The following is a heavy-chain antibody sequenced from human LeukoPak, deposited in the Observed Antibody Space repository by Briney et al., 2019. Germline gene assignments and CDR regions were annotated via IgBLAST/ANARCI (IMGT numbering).Heavy chain of an antibody. CDR2: ISAYNGNT. V-gene: IGHV1-18*01. J-gene: IGHJ6*02. D-gene: IGHD6-19*01. CDR3: AREANEWLVRYYYYGMDV. CDR1: GYTFTSYG. Sequence: GASVKVSCKASGYTFTSYGISWVRQAPGQGLEWMGWISAYNGNTNYAQKLQGRVTMTTDTSTSTAYMVLRSLRSDDTAVYYCAREANEWLVRYYYYGMDVWGQGTTVTVSS.